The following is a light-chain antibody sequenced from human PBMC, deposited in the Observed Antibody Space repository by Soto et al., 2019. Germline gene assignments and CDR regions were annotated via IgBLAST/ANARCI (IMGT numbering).Light chain of an antibody. V-gene: IGKV1D-12*01. CDR2: EAS. CDR3: QQTYVTPPWA. J-gene: IGKJ1*01. CDR1: QGITNR. Sequence: DIQMTQSPSSVSASVGDRVTITCRASQGITNRLAWYQQKPGKAPKLLIYEASSLQSGVPSRISGSGSGTDFTLTISSLQPEDFATYFCQQTYVTPPWAFGQGTKV.